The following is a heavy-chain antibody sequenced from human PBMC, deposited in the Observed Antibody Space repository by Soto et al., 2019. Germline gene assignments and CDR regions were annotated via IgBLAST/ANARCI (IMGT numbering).Heavy chain of an antibody. CDR3: ARAGGIAVVEWFDP. Sequence: SETLSLTCTVSGGSISSYYWSWIRQPPGKGLEWIGYIYYSGSTNYNPSLKSRVTISVDTSKNQFSLKLSSVTAADTAVYYCARAGGIAVVEWFDPWGQGTLVTVSS. CDR1: GGSISSYY. J-gene: IGHJ5*02. D-gene: IGHD6-19*01. CDR2: IYYSGST. V-gene: IGHV4-59*01.